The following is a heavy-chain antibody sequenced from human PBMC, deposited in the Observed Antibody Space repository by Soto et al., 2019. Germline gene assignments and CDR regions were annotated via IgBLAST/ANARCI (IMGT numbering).Heavy chain of an antibody. V-gene: IGHV3-48*01. Sequence: GGSLRLSCAASGFPFSSYSMNWVRQAPGKGLEWVSYISSSSSTIYYADSVKGRFTISRDNAKNSLSLQMNSLRAEDTAVYYCATSGITIFRIFQHWGQGTLVTVSS. CDR3: ATSGITIFRIFQH. D-gene: IGHD3-3*01. CDR1: GFPFSSYS. CDR2: ISSSSSTI. J-gene: IGHJ1*01.